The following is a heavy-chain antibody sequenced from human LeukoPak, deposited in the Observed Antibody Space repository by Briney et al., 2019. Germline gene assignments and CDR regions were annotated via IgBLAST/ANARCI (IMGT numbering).Heavy chain of an antibody. CDR3: ARDHCASSGCYEYYYYGMDV. V-gene: IGHV1-18*01. CDR2: ISAYNGNT. D-gene: IGHD2-2*01. J-gene: IGHJ6*02. Sequence: ASVKVSCKASGYTFTGYGISWVRQAPGQGLEWMGWISAYNGNTNYAQKLQGRVTMTTDTSTSTAYMELRSLRSDDTAVYYCARDHCASSGCYEYYYYGMDVWGQGTTVTVSS. CDR1: GYTFTGYG.